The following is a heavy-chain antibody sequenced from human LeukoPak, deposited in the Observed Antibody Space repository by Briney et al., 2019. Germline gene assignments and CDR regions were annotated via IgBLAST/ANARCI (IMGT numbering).Heavy chain of an antibody. Sequence: GGSLRLSCAASGFTFSDYYMSWIRQAPGKGLEWVSYISSSGSTIYYADSVKGRFTISRDNAKNSLYLQMNSLRAEDTAVYYCAWGAPTAMVTMDFDYWGQGTLVTVSS. CDR3: AWGAPTAMVTMDFDY. V-gene: IGHV3-11*04. D-gene: IGHD5-18*01. CDR1: GFTFSDYY. J-gene: IGHJ4*02. CDR2: ISSSGSTI.